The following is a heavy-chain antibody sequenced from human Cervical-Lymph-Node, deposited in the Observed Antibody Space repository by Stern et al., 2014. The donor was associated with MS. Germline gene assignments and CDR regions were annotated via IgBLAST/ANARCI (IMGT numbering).Heavy chain of an antibody. D-gene: IGHD6-13*01. Sequence: VQLLESGPGLVKPSETLSLTCTVSGGSISSYYWSWIRQPPGKGLEWIGYIYYSGSTNYNPSLKSRVTISVDTSKNQFSLKLSSVTAADTAVYYCAREGQQLVLDYWGQGTLVTVSS. CDR1: GGSISSYY. V-gene: IGHV4-59*01. CDR2: IYYSGST. CDR3: AREGQQLVLDY. J-gene: IGHJ4*02.